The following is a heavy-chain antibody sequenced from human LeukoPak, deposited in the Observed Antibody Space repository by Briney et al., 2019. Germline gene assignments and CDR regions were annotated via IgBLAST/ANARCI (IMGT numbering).Heavy chain of an antibody. Sequence: PGRSLRLSCAASGFTFSTYGMHWVRQAPGKGLEWVAFISYDGGNKYYPDSVKGRFTISRDSSKNTLILQMSSLRTEDTAVYYCAKDARASADYGYYFDYWGQGTLVTVSS. CDR3: AKDARASADYGYYFDY. CDR1: GFTFSTYG. V-gene: IGHV3-30*18. D-gene: IGHD4-17*01. J-gene: IGHJ4*02. CDR2: ISYDGGNK.